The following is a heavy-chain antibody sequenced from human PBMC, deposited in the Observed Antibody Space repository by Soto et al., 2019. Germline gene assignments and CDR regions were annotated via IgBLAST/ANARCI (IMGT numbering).Heavy chain of an antibody. J-gene: IGHJ5*02. CDR1: GGSISSGGYY. CDR3: ARALTTVTLFDP. CDR2: IYYSGST. D-gene: IGHD4-17*01. Sequence: SETLSLTCTVSGGSISSGGYYWSWIRQHPGKGLEWIGYIYYSGSTHYNPSLKSRVTISVDTSKNQFSLKLSSVTAADTAVYFCARALTTVTLFDPWGQGIRVTGAS. V-gene: IGHV4-31*03.